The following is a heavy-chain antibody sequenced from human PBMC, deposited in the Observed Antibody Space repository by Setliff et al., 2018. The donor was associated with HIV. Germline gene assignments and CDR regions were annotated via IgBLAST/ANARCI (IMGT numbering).Heavy chain of an antibody. J-gene: IGHJ3*01. CDR1: GFSFGSYW. CDR3: AADVRWPKDAFAF. CDR2: SGSGGDT. V-gene: IGHV3-23*01. D-gene: IGHD3-10*02. Sequence: GGSLRLSCAASGFSFGSYWMHWVRQAPGKGLEWISASGSGGDTYYADSVKGRFTISRDQSRSTLYLQMNSLRADDTAVYYCAADVRWPKDAFAFWGQGTMVTVSS.